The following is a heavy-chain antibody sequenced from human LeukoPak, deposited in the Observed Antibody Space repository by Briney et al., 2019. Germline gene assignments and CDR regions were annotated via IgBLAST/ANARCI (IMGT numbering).Heavy chain of an antibody. D-gene: IGHD1-26*01. Sequence: SETLSLTCAVYGGSFSGYYWSWIRQPPGKGLEWIGEINHSGSTNYNPSLKSRVTISVDTSKNQFSLKLSSVTAADTAVYYCARRVVGVTYYFDYWGQETLLTVS. J-gene: IGHJ4*02. CDR2: INHSGST. CDR1: GGSFSGYY. V-gene: IGHV4-34*01. CDR3: ARRVVGVTYYFDY.